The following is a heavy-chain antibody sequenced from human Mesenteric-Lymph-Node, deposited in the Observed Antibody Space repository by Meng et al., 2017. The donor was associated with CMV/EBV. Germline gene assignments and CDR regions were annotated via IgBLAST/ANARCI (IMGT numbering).Heavy chain of an antibody. D-gene: IGHD1-26*01. J-gene: IGHJ3*02. V-gene: IGHV3-66*02. Sequence: GESLKISCAASGFTVSGHYMNWVRQAPGKGLEWVSVIYTGGDTYYADSVKGRFIISRGDSKNTLYLQMNSLRAEDTAVYYCARPRRGGSAFDIWGRGTMVTVSS. CDR1: GFTVSGHY. CDR2: IYTGGDT. CDR3: ARPRRGGSAFDI.